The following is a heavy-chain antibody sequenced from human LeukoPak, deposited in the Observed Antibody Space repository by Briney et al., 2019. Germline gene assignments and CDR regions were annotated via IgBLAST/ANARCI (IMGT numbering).Heavy chain of an antibody. CDR2: IYYSGST. D-gene: IGHD3-3*01. CDR3: ARLTLMPTIFRFDP. CDR1: GGSISSGDYY. J-gene: IGHJ5*02. V-gene: IGHV4-39*01. Sequence: SQTLSLTCTVSGGSISSGDYYWSWIRQPPGKGLEWIGSIYYSGSTYYNPSLKSRVTISVDTSKNQFSLKLSSVTAADTAVYYCARLTLMPTIFRFDPWGQGTLVTVSS.